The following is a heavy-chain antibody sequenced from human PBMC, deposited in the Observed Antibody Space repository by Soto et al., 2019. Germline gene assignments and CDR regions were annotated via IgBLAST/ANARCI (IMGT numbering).Heavy chain of an antibody. Sequence: EVQLLESGGGVVQPGGSLRLSCAASGFVFRNLTMNWVRQGPGKGLEYVAIISFNGGVIFDADSVRGRFTISRDNAKNILYLDMTNLRPEDSGVYYCAKIMVQGVLVDALDVWGRGTTVTVS. CDR2: ISFNGGVI. CDR3: AKIMVQGVLVDALDV. CDR1: GFVFRNLT. D-gene: IGHD3-10*01. J-gene: IGHJ6*02. V-gene: IGHV3-23*01.